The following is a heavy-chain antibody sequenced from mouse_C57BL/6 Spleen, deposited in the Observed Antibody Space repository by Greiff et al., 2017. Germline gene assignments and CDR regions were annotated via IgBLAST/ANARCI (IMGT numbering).Heavy chain of an antibody. CDR3: AIHYFDY. CDR1: GFTFSDYG. CDR2: ISSGSSTI. V-gene: IGHV5-17*01. Sequence: DVQLVESGGGLVKPGGSLKLSCAASGFTFSDYGMHWVRQAPEKGLEWVAYISSGSSTIYYADTVKGRFTISRDNAKHTLFLQMTSLRSEDTAMYYCAIHYFDYWGQGTTLTVSS. J-gene: IGHJ2*01.